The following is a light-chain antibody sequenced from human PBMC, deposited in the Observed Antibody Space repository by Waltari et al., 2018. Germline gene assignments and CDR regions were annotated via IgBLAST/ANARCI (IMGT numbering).Light chain of an antibody. CDR1: QYVSTY. V-gene: IGKV1-39*01. J-gene: IGKJ2*01. Sequence: DIQMTQSPSSLSASVGDRVIITCRASQYVSTYLNWYQLRPGKAPKLVIYAASTLQAGVPSRFSGSGSRTDFTLTISSLQPEDFATYYCEQTYDTPPTFGQGTRLEIK. CDR3: EQTYDTPPT. CDR2: AAS.